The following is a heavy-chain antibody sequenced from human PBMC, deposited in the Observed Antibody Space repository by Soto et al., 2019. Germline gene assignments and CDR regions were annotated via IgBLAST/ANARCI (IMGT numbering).Heavy chain of an antibody. D-gene: IGHD3-10*01. CDR1: GFTFSSYG. V-gene: IGHV3-30*18. CDR3: AKELRKRGDYYYGMDV. CDR2: ISYDGSNK. Sequence: PGGSLRLSCAASGFTFSSYGMHWVRQAPGKGLEWVAVISYDGSNKYYADSAEGRFTISRDNSKNTLYLQMNSLRAEDTAAYYCAKELRKRGDYYYGMDVWGRGITVTVSS. J-gene: IGHJ6*02.